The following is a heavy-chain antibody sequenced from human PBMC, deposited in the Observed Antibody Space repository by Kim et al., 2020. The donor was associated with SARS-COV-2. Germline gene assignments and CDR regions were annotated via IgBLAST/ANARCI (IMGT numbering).Heavy chain of an antibody. D-gene: IGHD3-22*01. Sequence: GGSLRLSCAASGFTFSSYGMHWVRQAPGKGLEWVAVISYDGSNKYYADSVKGRFTISRDNSKNTLYLQMNSLRAEDTAVYYCAKDPIPPYYYDSSGYSWGFDYWGQGTLVTVSS. V-gene: IGHV3-30*18. J-gene: IGHJ4*02. CDR3: AKDPIPPYYYDSSGYSWGFDY. CDR1: GFTFSSYG. CDR2: ISYDGSNK.